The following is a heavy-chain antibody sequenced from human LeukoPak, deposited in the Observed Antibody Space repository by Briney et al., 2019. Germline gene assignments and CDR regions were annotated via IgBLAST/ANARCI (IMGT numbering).Heavy chain of an antibody. CDR1: GYTFNTYG. CDR3: ARDTKRSRARWENLGFDP. D-gene: IGHD1-26*01. Sequence: GASVKVSCKASGYTFNTYGITWVRQAPGQGLEWMGWISGYNGNTNYAQKFQGRVTMTTDTSTSTAYMELRSLRSDDTAVYYCARDTKRSRARWENLGFDPWGQGTLVTVSS. J-gene: IGHJ5*02. V-gene: IGHV1-18*01. CDR2: ISGYNGNT.